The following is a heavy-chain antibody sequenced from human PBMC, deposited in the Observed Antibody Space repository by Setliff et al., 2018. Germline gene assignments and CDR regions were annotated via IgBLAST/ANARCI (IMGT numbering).Heavy chain of an antibody. V-gene: IGHV1-69*08. J-gene: IGHJ4*02. CDR1: GGSFSSFS. Sequence: ASVKVSCKASGGSFSSFSIHWVRQAPGQGLEWMGRIMPIFGSTNYAQNFQGRVTMTTDTSTSTAYMELRSLRSDDTAVYYCARVKIAILPAAIDYWGQGTLVTVSS. CDR2: IMPIFGST. CDR3: ARVKIAILPAAIDY. D-gene: IGHD2-2*01.